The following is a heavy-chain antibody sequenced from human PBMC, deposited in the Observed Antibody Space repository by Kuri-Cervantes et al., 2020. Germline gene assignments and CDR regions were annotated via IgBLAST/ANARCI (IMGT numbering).Heavy chain of an antibody. CDR1: GFTFSSYS. J-gene: IGHJ6*02. CDR2: ISSSSSTI. D-gene: IGHD2-2*03. Sequence: GGSLRLSCAASGFTFSSYSMNWVRQAPGKGLEWVSYISSSSSTIYYADSVKGRFTISRDNAKNSLYLQMNSLRAEDTAVYYCARDQLDIVVVPGWHYYGMDVWGQGTTVTVSS. CDR3: ARDQLDIVVVPGWHYYGMDV. V-gene: IGHV3-48*04.